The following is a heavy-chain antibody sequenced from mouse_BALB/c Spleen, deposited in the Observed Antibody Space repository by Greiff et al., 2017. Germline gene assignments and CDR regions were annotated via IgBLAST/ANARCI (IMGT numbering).Heavy chain of an antibody. V-gene: IGHV1S81*02. Sequence: QVQLQQPGAELVKPGASVKLSCKASGYTFTSYYMYWVKQRPGQGLEWIGGINPSNGGTNFNEKFKSKATLTVDKSSSTAYMLLSSLTSEDSAVYYCTRWATVVFDYWGQGTTLTVSS. CDR2: INPSNGGT. CDR3: TRWATVVFDY. CDR1: GYTFTSYY. D-gene: IGHD1-1*01. J-gene: IGHJ2*01.